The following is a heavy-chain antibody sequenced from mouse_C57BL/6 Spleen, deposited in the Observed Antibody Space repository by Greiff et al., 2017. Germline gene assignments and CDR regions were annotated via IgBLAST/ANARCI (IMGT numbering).Heavy chain of an antibody. V-gene: IGHV1-62-2*01. CDR3: ARHEDEGNSNWVFDY. J-gene: IGHJ2*01. CDR1: GYTFTEYT. Sequence: VHLVESGAELVKPGASVKLSCKASGYTFTEYTIHWVKQRSGQGLEWIGWFYPGSGSIKYNEKFKDKATLTADKSSSTVYMELSRLTSEDSAVYFCARHEDEGNSNWVFDYWGQGTTLTVSS. CDR2: FYPGSGSI. D-gene: IGHD4-1*01.